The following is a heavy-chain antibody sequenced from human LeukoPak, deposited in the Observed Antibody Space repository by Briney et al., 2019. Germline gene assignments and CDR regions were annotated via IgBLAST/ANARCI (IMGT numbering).Heavy chain of an antibody. CDR2: INHSGST. D-gene: IGHD3-9*01. J-gene: IGHJ5*02. V-gene: IGHV4-34*01. Sequence: GSLRLSCTASGFSFSIYSMSWVRQAPGKGLEWIGEINHSGSTNYNPSLKSRVTISVDTSKNQFSLKLSSVTAADTAVYYCARGHRRRYFDWLTGGGHWFDPWGQGTLVTVSS. CDR1: GFSFSIYS. CDR3: ARGHRRRYFDWLTGGGHWFDP.